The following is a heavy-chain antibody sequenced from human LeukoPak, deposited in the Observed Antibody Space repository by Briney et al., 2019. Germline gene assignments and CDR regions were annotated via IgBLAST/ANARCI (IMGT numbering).Heavy chain of an antibody. D-gene: IGHD3-22*01. CDR3: ARASLRNVGRITMIVGVIGAFDI. CDR1: GFTFSDYY. J-gene: IGHJ3*02. V-gene: IGHV3-11*01. CDR2: ISSSGSTI. Sequence: PGGSLRLSCAASGFTFSDYYMSWIRQAPGKGLEWVSYISSSGSTIYYADSVKGRFTIPRDNAKNSLYLQMNSLRAEDTAVYYCARASLRNVGRITMIVGVIGAFDIWGQGTMVTVSS.